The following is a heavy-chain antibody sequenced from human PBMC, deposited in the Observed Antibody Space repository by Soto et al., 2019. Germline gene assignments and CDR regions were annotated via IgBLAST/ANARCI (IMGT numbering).Heavy chain of an antibody. CDR2: INPNSGGT. V-gene: IGHV1-2*04. Sequence: GASVKVSCKASGYTFTGYDMHWVRQAPGQGLEWMGWINPNSGGTNYAQKFQGWVTMTRDTSISTAYMELSRLRSDDTAVYYCARDIAVAVSYGMDVWGQGTTVTVSS. CDR1: GYTFTGYD. J-gene: IGHJ6*02. D-gene: IGHD6-19*01. CDR3: ARDIAVAVSYGMDV.